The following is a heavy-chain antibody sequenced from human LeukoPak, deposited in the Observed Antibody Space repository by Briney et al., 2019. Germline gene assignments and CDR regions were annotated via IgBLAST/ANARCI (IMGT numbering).Heavy chain of an antibody. CDR2: INHSGST. CDR3: AWSGIQLWFSY. V-gene: IGHV4-34*01. Sequence: SETLSLPCAVYGGSFSGYYWSWIRQPPGKGLEWIGEINHSGSTNYNPSLKSRVTISVDTSKNQFSLKLRSVTAADTAVYYCAWSGIQLWFSYWGQGTLVTVSS. CDR1: GGSFSGYY. J-gene: IGHJ4*02. D-gene: IGHD5-18*01.